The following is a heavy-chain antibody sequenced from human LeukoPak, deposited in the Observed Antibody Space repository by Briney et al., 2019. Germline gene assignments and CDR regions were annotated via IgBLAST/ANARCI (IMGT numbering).Heavy chain of an antibody. CDR3: ARDHDSSGYYYVGGWFDP. J-gene: IGHJ5*02. V-gene: IGHV4-4*07. CDR2: IYTSGST. CDR1: GGSISSYF. D-gene: IGHD3-22*01. Sequence: SGTLSLTCTVSGGSISSYFWTWIRQPAGKGLEWIGRIYTSGSTNYNPSLKSRVTISVDTSKNQLSLKLTSVTAADTAVYYCARDHDSSGYYYVGGWFDPWGQGTLVTVSS.